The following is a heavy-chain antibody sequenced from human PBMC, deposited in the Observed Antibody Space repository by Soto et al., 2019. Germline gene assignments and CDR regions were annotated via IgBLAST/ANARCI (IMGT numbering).Heavy chain of an antibody. V-gene: IGHV4-4*02. CDR2: IYHSGTT. D-gene: IGHD6-13*01. J-gene: IGHJ4*02. CDR3: AFPATADFDY. Sequence: PSEPLSLPCAVSGGSISSTNWWPWVRQSPGRGLEWIGEIYHSGTTNYSPSLKSRVNIAVDMSTNHFSLTLISVTAADTAVYYCAFPATADFDYWGKGILVTVSS. CDR1: GGSISSTNW.